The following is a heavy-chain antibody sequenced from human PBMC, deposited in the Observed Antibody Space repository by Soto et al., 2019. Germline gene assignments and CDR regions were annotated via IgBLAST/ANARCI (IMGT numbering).Heavy chain of an antibody. CDR2: IHHTGTI. J-gene: IGHJ4*02. CDR3: ARFEVGTTTRDY. CDR1: GGSFSAYY. V-gene: IGHV4-34*01. Sequence: SETLSLTCAVYGGSFSAYYWNWIRQPPGKGLEWIGEIHHTGTINYNPSFKSRVTISVDTSKNQFSLKMKSVNAADTAVYYCARFEVGTTTRDYWGQGTLVTVSS. D-gene: IGHD3-3*01.